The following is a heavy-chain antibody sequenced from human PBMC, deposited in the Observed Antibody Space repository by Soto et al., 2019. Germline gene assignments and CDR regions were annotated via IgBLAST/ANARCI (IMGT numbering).Heavy chain of an antibody. Sequence: QVQLVQSGAEVKKPGASVKVSCKASGYTFTSYDINWVRQATGQGLEWLGWMNPSSGNTGSAQKFQGRVTMTRNTTMRIVYLELISLRSEDTAVYYCARWGYDILTRYYNRYYYYGMDVWGQGTTVIVSS. CDR2: MNPSSGNT. J-gene: IGHJ6*02. CDR3: ARWGYDILTRYYNRYYYYGMDV. CDR1: GYTFTSYD. D-gene: IGHD3-9*01. V-gene: IGHV1-8*01.